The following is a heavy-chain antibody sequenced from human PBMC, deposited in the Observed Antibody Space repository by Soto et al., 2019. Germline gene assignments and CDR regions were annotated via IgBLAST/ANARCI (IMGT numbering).Heavy chain of an antibody. J-gene: IGHJ4*02. CDR2: IIPNNGKT. CDR3: ARSRRDCKGDNCYSDFDY. V-gene: IGHV1-18*01. CDR1: CYIFTTYG. Sequence: ASVKVSCKASCYIFTTYGFTWVRQNPGQGLEWMGWIIPNNGKTNYAQKFQGRVTMTTDTFTSTAYMELGSLRSDDTAVYYCARSRRDCKGDNCYSDFDYWGQGTLVTVSS. D-gene: IGHD2-21*01.